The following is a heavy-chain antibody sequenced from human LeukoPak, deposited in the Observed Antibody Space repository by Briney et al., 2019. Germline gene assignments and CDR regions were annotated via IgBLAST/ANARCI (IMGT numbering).Heavy chain of an antibody. CDR2: IHYSGST. D-gene: IGHD1-7*01. J-gene: IGHJ4*02. CDR1: GGSITNYY. CDR3: ASTEWNYAR. Sequence: SETLSLSCTVSGGSITNYYWSWMRQPPGKGLEWIGYIHYSGSTNYNPSLKSRVTISLDTSKNQFSLRLTSVTAADTAVYYCASTEWNYARWGQGTLVTVSS. V-gene: IGHV4-59*08.